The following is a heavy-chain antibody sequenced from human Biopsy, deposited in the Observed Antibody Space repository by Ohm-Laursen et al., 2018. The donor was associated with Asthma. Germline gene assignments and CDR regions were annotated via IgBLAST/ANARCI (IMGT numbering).Heavy chain of an antibody. Sequence: SVKVSCKASRYTFTSYDINWVRQATGQGLEWMGWMNPNSGNTGYPQNFQGRVTMTRDASASTAYMDLSSLRSEDTAVYYCARTYYDFLTGQVNDAFAIWGQGTMVTVSS. D-gene: IGHD3-9*01. CDR3: ARTYYDFLTGQVNDAFAI. CDR1: RYTFTSYD. J-gene: IGHJ3*02. V-gene: IGHV1-8*01. CDR2: MNPNSGNT.